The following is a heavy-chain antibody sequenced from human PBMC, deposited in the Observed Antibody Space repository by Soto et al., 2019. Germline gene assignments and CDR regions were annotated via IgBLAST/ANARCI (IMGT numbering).Heavy chain of an antibody. J-gene: IGHJ4*02. V-gene: IGHV5-51*01. CDR3: ARQYGAPFDY. D-gene: IGHD4-17*01. CDR1: GYTFTSYW. Sequence: PRGSLKISCKGSGYTFTSYWIGWVRQMPGKGLEWVGIIYPADSEIRYSPSFQGQVTISADKSVSTAYLQWSSLKASDSAMYYCARQYGAPFDYWGQGTLVTVSS. CDR2: IYPADSEI.